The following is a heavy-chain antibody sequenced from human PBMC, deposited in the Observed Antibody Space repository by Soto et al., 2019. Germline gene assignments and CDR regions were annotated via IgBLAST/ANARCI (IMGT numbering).Heavy chain of an antibody. CDR3: ARQDDFWSGSNWFDP. Sequence: PSETQSLTSTFSGVSIRSTNYYWGWIRQPPGKGLEWIGNVYYNGFTYYNPSLKSRVTISVDTSKNHFSLKLTSVTAADTAVYYCARQDDFWSGSNWFDPWGQGTLVTVSS. CDR2: VYYNGFT. V-gene: IGHV4-39*01. CDR1: GVSIRSTNYY. D-gene: IGHD3-3*01. J-gene: IGHJ5*02.